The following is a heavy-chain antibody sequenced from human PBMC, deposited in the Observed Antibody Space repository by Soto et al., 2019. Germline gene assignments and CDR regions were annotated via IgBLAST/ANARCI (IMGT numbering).Heavy chain of an antibody. J-gene: IGHJ6*02. CDR2: IIPIFGTA. CDR1: GGTFSSYA. V-gene: IGHV1-69*06. D-gene: IGHD5-12*01. CDR3: ARDRRVDLYYGMDV. Sequence: EASVKVSCKASGGTFSSYAISWVRQAPGQGLEWMGGIIPIFGTANYAQKFQGRVTITADKSTSTAYMELSSLRSEDTAVYYCARDRRVDLYYGMDVWGQGTTVTVSS.